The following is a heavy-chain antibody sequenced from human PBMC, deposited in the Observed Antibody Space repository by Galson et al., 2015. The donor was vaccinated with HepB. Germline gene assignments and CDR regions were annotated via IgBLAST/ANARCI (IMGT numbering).Heavy chain of an antibody. CDR1: GFIFSSYA. Sequence: SLRLSCAASGFIFSSYAMHWVRQAPGKGLEWVAVISYDGSNKYYADSVKGRFTISRGNSKNTLYLQMNSLRAEDTAVYYCSTAGGRGYSYGPGTYFDYWGQGTLVPVSS. D-gene: IGHD5-18*01. V-gene: IGHV3-30*04. CDR3: STAGGRGYSYGPGTYFDY. CDR2: ISYDGSNK. J-gene: IGHJ4*02.